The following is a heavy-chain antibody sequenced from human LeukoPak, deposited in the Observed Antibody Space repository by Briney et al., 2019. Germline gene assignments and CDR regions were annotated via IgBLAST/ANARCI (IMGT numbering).Heavy chain of an antibody. J-gene: IGHJ2*01. CDR2: ISYTGSA. V-gene: IGHV4-59*11. CDR1: GGYINSHY. D-gene: IGHD4-23*01. Sequence: SSETLSLTCTVSGGYINSHYWGWIRQPPGKVLEYIGYISYTGSAIYSPSLESRVTISIDTSKKQFSLNLRSVNTADTAVYYCARGSTVVTGYWYFDLWGRGTLVTVSS. CDR3: ARGSTVVTGYWYFDL.